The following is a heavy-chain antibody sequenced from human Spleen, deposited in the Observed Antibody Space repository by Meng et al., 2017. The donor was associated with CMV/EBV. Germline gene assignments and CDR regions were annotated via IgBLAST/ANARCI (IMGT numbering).Heavy chain of an antibody. CDR3: AHTPYDPSGYSPAFHI. Sequence: FSLNTIGLGAGWIRQPPGKALEWLALIYWNDDKRYSPSLKNRLTISKDTSNNQVVLTMANMDPVDTATYSCAHTPYDPSGYSPAFHIWGQGTMVTVSS. J-gene: IGHJ3*02. CDR2: IYWNDDK. D-gene: IGHD3-22*01. CDR1: FSLNTIGLG. V-gene: IGHV2-5*01.